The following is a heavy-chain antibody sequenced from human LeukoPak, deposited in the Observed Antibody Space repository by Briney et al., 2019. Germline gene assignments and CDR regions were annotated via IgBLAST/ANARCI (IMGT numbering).Heavy chain of an antibody. D-gene: IGHD3-10*01. Sequence: PGGSLRLSCEASGFTFSSYWMSWVRQAPGKGLEWVANIKTDGSEKYYVDSVKGRFTISRDNAKNSLYLQMNSLRAEDTAVYYCAKVGPLWFGIYDYWGQGTLVTVSS. CDR3: AKVGPLWFGIYDY. J-gene: IGHJ4*02. CDR2: IKTDGSEK. CDR1: GFTFSSYW. V-gene: IGHV3-7*03.